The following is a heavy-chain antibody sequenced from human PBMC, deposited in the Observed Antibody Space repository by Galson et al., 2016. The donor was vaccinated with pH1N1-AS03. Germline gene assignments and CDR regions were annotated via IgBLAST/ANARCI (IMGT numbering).Heavy chain of an antibody. Sequence: SETLSLTCSVSGDSLDTFSWTWIRQPPGKGLEWIGFTFYGGSTHYNPSLKSRITISVDTSKNLFSLQLKSVTAADTAVYYCASRSSDLYSYGSDVWGQGTTVIVSS. V-gene: IGHV4-59*01. CDR2: TFYGGST. D-gene: IGHD3-10*01. CDR3: ASRSSDLYSYGSDV. CDR1: GDSLDTFS. J-gene: IGHJ6*02.